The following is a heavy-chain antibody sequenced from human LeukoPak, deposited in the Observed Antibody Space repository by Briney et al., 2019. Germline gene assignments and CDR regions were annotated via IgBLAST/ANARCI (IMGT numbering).Heavy chain of an antibody. J-gene: IGHJ4*02. D-gene: IGHD4-11*01. CDR3: ARGQRASKSFDY. Sequence: SETLSLTCAVYGGSFSGYYWSWIRQPPGKRLEWIGEINHSGRTNYNPSLKSRVTISVDTSKNKFSLKLSSVTAADTAVYYCARGQRASKSFDYWGQGTLVTVSS. CDR2: INHSGRT. CDR1: GGSFSGYY. V-gene: IGHV4-34*01.